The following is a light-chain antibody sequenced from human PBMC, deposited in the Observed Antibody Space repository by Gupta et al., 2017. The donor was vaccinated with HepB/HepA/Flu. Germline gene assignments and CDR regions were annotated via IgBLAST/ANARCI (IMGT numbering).Light chain of an antibody. CDR2: KDS. J-gene: IGLJ1*01. Sequence: SYALTQPPSGSVSPGHTASSTCCGDKVGDKYACWYKQKPGQAPEVVIDKDSKRPAGIPERFSGSNSGNTATLTISGTQAVDEDDYYCQAGDSSTGVFGTGTKVTVL. V-gene: IGLV3-1*01. CDR3: QAGDSSTGV. CDR1: KVGDKY.